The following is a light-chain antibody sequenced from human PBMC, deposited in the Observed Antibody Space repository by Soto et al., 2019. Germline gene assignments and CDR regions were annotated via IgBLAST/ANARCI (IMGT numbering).Light chain of an antibody. CDR3: QRYNSAPEA. CDR1: QVIRNF. Sequence: DIQMTQSPSSLSASVGDRVTITCRASQVIRNFLAWHQQKPGQAPKVLIYATSTLNSGVPSRFSGSRSGTDFTLTISSLQPEDVATYYCQRYNSAPEAFGPGTKVDVK. CDR2: ATS. J-gene: IGKJ3*01. V-gene: IGKV1-27*01.